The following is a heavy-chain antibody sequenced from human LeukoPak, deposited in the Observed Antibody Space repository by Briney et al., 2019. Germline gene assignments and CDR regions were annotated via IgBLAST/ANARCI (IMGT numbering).Heavy chain of an antibody. CDR3: ASRPTWIQPSFDY. Sequence: SETLSLTCAVYGGSFSGYYWSWIRQPPGKGLEWIGEINHSGSSNYNPSLKSRVTISVDTSKNQFSLKLSSVTAADTAVYYCASRPTWIQPSFDYWGQGTLVTVSS. V-gene: IGHV4-34*01. CDR1: GGSFSGYY. J-gene: IGHJ4*02. D-gene: IGHD5-18*01. CDR2: INHSGSS.